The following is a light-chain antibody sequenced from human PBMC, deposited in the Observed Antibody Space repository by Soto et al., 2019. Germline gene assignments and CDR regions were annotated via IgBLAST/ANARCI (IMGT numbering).Light chain of an antibody. V-gene: IGKV3-15*01. CDR3: QQYYHWPTMFT. J-gene: IGKJ2*01. CDR1: QDVSNN. Sequence: EIVMTQSPATLSVSPGERAILSCRASQDVSNNLAWYQQKPCQVPMLLIHSASTRTTGIAARFSGSGSGTGFALTISRVESEDFADYYRQQYYHWPTMFTFGQGTVLEIK. CDR2: SAS.